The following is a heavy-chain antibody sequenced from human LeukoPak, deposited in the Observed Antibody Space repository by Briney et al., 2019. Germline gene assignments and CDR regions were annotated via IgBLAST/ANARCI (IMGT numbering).Heavy chain of an antibody. Sequence: GGSLRLSCAAAGFTFSSYWMTWVRQAPGKGLEWVANIKQDGSEKYYVDSVKGRFTISRDNAKNSLYLQMNSLRAEDTAVYYCARMGGGNYMDVWGKGTTVTVSS. CDR3: ARMGGGNYMDV. J-gene: IGHJ6*03. D-gene: IGHD3-16*01. CDR1: GFTFSSYW. V-gene: IGHV3-7*01. CDR2: IKQDGSEK.